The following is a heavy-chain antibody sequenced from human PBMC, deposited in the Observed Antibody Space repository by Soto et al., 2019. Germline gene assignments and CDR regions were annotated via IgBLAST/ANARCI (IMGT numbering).Heavy chain of an antibody. CDR2: INHSGST. Sequence: SETLSLTCTVSVESISIYYWSWIRQPPGKGLEWIGEINHSGSTNYNPSLKSRVIISVDTSKNQFSLSLSSATAADTAVYYCVNRYLLMPPTWGQGIQVT. D-gene: IGHD2-2*01. V-gene: IGHV4-34*01. CDR1: VESISIYY. J-gene: IGHJ4*02. CDR3: VNRYLLMPPT.